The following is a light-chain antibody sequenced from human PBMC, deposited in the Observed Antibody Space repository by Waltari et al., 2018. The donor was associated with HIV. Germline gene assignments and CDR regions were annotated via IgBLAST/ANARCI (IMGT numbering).Light chain of an antibody. CDR1: SSNIGSNV. CDR2: SNN. V-gene: IGLV1-44*01. CDR3: AAWDDSLNGAV. J-gene: IGLJ3*02. Sequence: QSVLTQPPSASGTPGQRVTISCSGSSSNIGSNVVNWYQQLPGTAPKLLIYSNNPRPSGVPDRFSGSKSGTSASLAISGLQSEDDADYYCAAWDDSLNGAVFGGGTKLTVL.